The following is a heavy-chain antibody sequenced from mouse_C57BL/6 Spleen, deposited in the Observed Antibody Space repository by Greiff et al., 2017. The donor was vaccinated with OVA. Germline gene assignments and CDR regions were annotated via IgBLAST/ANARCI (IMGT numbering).Heavy chain of an antibody. CDR2: IHPNSGST. J-gene: IGHJ4*01. V-gene: IGHV1-64*01. Sequence: QVHVKQPGAELVKPGASVKLSCKASGYTFTSYWMHWVKQRPGQGLEWIGMIHPNSGSTNYNEKFKSKATLTVDKSSSTAYMQLSSLTSEDSAVYYCARRGFITTVVAPGDYWGQGTSVTVSS. CDR3: ARRGFITTVVAPGDY. D-gene: IGHD1-1*01. CDR1: GYTFTSYW.